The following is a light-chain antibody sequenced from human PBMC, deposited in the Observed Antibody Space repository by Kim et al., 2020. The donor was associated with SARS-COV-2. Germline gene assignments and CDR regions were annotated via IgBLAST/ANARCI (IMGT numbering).Light chain of an antibody. Sequence: ELTQPPSVSVSPGQTASITCSGDDLGDKYASWYQQKSGQSPVLVIYQDTKRPPGIPERFSGSNSANTATLTISGTQAVDEADYYCQAWDSSTAVFGTGTKVTVL. CDR3: QAWDSSTAV. J-gene: IGLJ1*01. V-gene: IGLV3-1*01. CDR1: DLGDKY. CDR2: QDT.